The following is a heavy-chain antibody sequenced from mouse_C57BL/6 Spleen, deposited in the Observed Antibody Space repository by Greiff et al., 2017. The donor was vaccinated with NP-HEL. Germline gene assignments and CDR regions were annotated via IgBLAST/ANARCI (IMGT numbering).Heavy chain of an antibody. J-gene: IGHJ2*01. Sequence: EVKLEESGGDLVKPGGSLKLSCAASGFTFSSYGMSWVRQTPDKRLEWVATISSGGSYTYYPDSVKGRFTISRDNAKNTLYLQMSSLKSEDTAMYYCARQGDGYYYFDYWGQGTTLTVSS. CDR1: GFTFSSYG. CDR2: ISSGGSYT. V-gene: IGHV5-6*02. CDR3: ARQGDGYYYFDY. D-gene: IGHD2-3*01.